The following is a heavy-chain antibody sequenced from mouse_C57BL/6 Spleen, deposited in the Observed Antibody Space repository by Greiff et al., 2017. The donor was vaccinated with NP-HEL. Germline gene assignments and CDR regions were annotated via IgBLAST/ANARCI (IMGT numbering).Heavy chain of an antibody. Sequence: VQLQQPGTELVKPGASVKLSCKASGYTFTSYWMHWVKQRPGQGLEWIGEIDPSDSYTNYNQKFKGKSTLTVDKSSSTAYMQLSSLTSEDSAVYYCARWGGYFDVWGTGTTVTVSS. CDR2: IDPSDSYT. CDR3: ARWGGYFDV. CDR1: GYTFTSYW. V-gene: IGHV1-69*01. J-gene: IGHJ1*03.